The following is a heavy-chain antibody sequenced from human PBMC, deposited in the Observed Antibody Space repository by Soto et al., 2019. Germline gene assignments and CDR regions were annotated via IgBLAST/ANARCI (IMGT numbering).Heavy chain of an antibody. Sequence: QVQLQESGPGLVKPSETLSLTCTVSGGSIPNYYCSWFRQPPGKGLEWIGYIRYDGYSVYTLSLKRRATMSMETSQAQLSLMLESVTVTDTAVYYCARHGFGSLHGLVDVWGQGTTVIVSS. CDR1: GGSIPNYY. D-gene: IGHD3-10*01. CDR3: ARHGFGSLHGLVDV. CDR2: IRYDGYS. V-gene: IGHV4-59*08. J-gene: IGHJ6*02.